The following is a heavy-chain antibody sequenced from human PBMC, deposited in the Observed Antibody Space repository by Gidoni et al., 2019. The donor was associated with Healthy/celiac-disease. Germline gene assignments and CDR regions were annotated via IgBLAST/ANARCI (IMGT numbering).Heavy chain of an antibody. J-gene: IGHJ5*02. D-gene: IGHD3-3*01. CDR3: ARGSDFWSGYLGWFDP. CDR1: GGSISSGGYS. V-gene: IGHV4-30-2*01. Sequence: QLQLQESGSGLVKPSQTLSVTCAVSGGSISSGGYSWSWIRQPPGKGLEWIGYIYHSGSTYYNPSLKSRVTISVDRSKNQFSLKLSSVTAADTAVYYCARGSDFWSGYLGWFDPWGQGTLVTVSS. CDR2: IYHSGST.